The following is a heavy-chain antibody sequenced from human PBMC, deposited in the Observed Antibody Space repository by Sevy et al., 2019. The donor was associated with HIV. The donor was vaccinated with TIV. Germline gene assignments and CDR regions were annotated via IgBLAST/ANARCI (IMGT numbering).Heavy chain of an antibody. J-gene: IGHJ4*02. V-gene: IGHV3-15*01. D-gene: IGHD1-26*01. CDR1: GFTFNKAW. CDR3: AAGVGASDFDY. Sequence: GGSLRLSCVASGFTFNKAWMSGVRQAPWKGLEWVGRIKSKTDGATRDLAAPVKGRIIISRDDSKNTLYLQISNLKIEDTGVYFCAAGVGASDFDYWGQGTLVTVSS. CDR2: IKSKTDGATR.